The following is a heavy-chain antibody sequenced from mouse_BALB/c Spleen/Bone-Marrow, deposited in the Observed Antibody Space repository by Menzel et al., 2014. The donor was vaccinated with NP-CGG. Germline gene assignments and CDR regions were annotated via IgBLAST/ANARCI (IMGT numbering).Heavy chain of an antibody. CDR2: INPSSGYT. Sequence: VQLQESGAELARPGASVKMSCKASGYTFTSYTIHWVKQRPGQGLEWIGYINPSSGYTNYNQKFKDKATLTADTSSSTAYMQLSSLTSEDSAVYYCARGGLWLLYAMDYWGQGTPVTVSS. J-gene: IGHJ4*01. CDR3: ARGGLWLLYAMDY. D-gene: IGHD1-2*01. CDR1: GYTFTSYT. V-gene: IGHV1-4*01.